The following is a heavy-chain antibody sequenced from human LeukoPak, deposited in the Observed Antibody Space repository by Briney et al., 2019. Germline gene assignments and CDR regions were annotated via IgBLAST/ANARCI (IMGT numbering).Heavy chain of an antibody. D-gene: IGHD3-9*01. CDR1: GFTFSSYG. Sequence: AGGSLRLSCAASGFTFSSYGMHWVRQAPGKGLEWEAVISYDGSNKYYLDSVKGRFTISRDNSKNTLYLQMNSLRAEDTAVYYCAKDYDILTGEPFDYWGQGTLVTVSS. J-gene: IGHJ4*02. CDR3: AKDYDILTGEPFDY. V-gene: IGHV3-30*18. CDR2: ISYDGSNK.